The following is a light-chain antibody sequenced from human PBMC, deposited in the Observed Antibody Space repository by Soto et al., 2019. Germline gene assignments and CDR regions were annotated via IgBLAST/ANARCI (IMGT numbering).Light chain of an antibody. J-gene: IGKJ2*01. V-gene: IGKV1-39*01. Sequence: IQLTQSPSSLSTSVGDSVTITCRASQSISNFLNWYQHKPGKAPDLLIYAASTLFSGVPSRFRGSGSGTDFTLTITSLQPEDCATYYCQQSYRAPYTFGQGTKLEIK. CDR3: QQSYRAPYT. CDR1: QSISNF. CDR2: AAS.